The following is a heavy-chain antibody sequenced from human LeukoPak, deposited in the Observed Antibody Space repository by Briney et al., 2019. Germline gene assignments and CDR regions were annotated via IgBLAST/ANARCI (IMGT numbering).Heavy chain of an antibody. V-gene: IGHV1-46*01. J-gene: IGHJ4*02. D-gene: IGHD3-22*01. CDR3: ARGKRNYYDSSGYYGDY. CDR1: GYTFTSYY. Sequence: ASVKVSCKASGYTFTSYYMHWVRQAPGQGLEWMGIINPSGGSTSYAQKFQGRVTMTRDTSTSTVYMELSSLRSEDTAVYYCARGKRNYYDSSGYYGDYWGQGTLVTVSS. CDR2: INPSGGST.